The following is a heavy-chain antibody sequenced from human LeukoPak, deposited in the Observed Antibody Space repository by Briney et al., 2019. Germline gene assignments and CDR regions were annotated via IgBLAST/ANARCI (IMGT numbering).Heavy chain of an antibody. V-gene: IGHV4-39*07. CDR1: GVSISSSNSY. CDR3: ARDGDYVWGNYPKYMDV. Sequence: PSETLSLTCTVSGVSISSSNSYWGWIRQPPGKGLEWIGSIYYSGNTYYNASLKSRVTISVDTSKNQFSLKLNSVTAADTAVYYCARDGDYVWGNYPKYMDVWGKGTTVTVSS. J-gene: IGHJ6*03. CDR2: IYYSGNT. D-gene: IGHD3-16*02.